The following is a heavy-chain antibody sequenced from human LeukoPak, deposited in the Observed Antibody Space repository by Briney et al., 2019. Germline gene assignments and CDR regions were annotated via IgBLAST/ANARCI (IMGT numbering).Heavy chain of an antibody. D-gene: IGHD1-26*01. CDR3: ARRVVGATFNYYFDY. J-gene: IGHJ4*02. Sequence: SETLSLTCTVSGGSISSYYWGWIRQPPGKGLEWIGSIYYSGSTYYNPSLKSRVTISVDTSKNQFSLKLSSVTAADTAVYYCARRVVGATFNYYFDYWGQGTLVTVSS. CDR1: GGSISSYY. V-gene: IGHV4-39*01. CDR2: IYYSGST.